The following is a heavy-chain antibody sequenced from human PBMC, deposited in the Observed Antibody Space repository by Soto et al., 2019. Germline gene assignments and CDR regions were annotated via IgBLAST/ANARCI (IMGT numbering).Heavy chain of an antibody. CDR1: EDTFRNYA. V-gene: IGHV1-69*06. D-gene: IGHD3-22*01. CDR3: AKQTYDSSGPFDY. CDR2: IIPIFGTA. J-gene: IGHJ4*02. Sequence: ASVKVSCKASEDTFRNYAISWVRQAPGQGLEWMGGIIPIFGTANYAQKFQGRVTITADTSANTVYLELSSLRSEDTAVYYCAKQTYDSSGPFDYWGQGTLVTVSS.